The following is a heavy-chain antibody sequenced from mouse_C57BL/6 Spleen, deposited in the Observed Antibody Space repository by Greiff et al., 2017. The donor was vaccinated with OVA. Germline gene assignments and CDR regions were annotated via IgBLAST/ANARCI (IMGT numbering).Heavy chain of an antibody. J-gene: IGHJ3*01. CDR1: GYTFTSYT. Sequence: VQLQQSGAELARPGASVKMSCKASGYTFTSYTMHWVKQRPGQGLEWIGYINPSSGYTKSNQKFKDKATLPADKSSSTAYMQLSSLTSEDSAVYYCAVYDYDGTWFAYWGQGTLVTVSA. V-gene: IGHV1-4*01. CDR2: INPSSGYT. CDR3: AVYDYDGTWFAY. D-gene: IGHD2-4*01.